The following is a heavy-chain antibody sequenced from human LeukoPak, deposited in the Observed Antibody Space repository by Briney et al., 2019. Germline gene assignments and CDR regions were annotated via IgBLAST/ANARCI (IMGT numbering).Heavy chain of an antibody. D-gene: IGHD6-19*01. CDR2: ISYDGSNK. Sequence: GGSLRLSCAASGFTFSSYGMHWVRQAPGKGLEWVAVISYDGSNKYYADSVKGRFTISRDNSKNTLYVQMNSLRVEDTAVYYCARGAVAGTWPGSFDLWGQGTMVTVSS. V-gene: IGHV3-30*03. CDR3: ARGAVAGTWPGSFDL. CDR1: GFTFSSYG. J-gene: IGHJ3*01.